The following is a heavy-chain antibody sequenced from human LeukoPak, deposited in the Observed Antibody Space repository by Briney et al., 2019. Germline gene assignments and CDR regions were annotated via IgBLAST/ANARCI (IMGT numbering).Heavy chain of an antibody. CDR1: GGSFSGYY. D-gene: IGHD3-3*01. CDR3: ARTPWLEYFGY. CDR2: INHSGST. J-gene: IGHJ4*02. Sequence: PSETLSLTCAVYGGSFSGYYWSWIRQPPGKGLEWIGEINHSGSTNYNPSLKSRVTISVDTSKNQFSLKLSSVTAADTAVYYCARTPWLEYFGYWGQGTLVTVSS. V-gene: IGHV4-34*01.